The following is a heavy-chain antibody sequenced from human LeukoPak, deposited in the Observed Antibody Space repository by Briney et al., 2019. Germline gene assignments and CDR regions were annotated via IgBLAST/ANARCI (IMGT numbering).Heavy chain of an antibody. CDR1: GFTFSSYA. CDR3: ARDNSSSWYSWFDP. V-gene: IGHV3-30-3*01. D-gene: IGHD6-13*01. CDR2: ISYDGSNK. Sequence: PGGSLRLSCAASGFTFSSYAMHWVRQAPGKGLEWVAVISYDGSNKYYADSVKGRFTISRDNSKSTLYLQMNSLRAEDTAVYYCARDNSSSWYSWFDPWGQGTLVTVSS. J-gene: IGHJ5*02.